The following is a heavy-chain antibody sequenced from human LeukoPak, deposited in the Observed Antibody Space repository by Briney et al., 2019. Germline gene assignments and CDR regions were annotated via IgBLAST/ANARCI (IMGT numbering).Heavy chain of an antibody. CDR1: GGTFSSYA. J-gene: IGHJ5*02. V-gene: IGHV1-69*04. CDR3: ARLGLLHCSSTSCSPGDWFDP. Sequence: ASVKVSCKASGGTFSSYAISWVRQAPGQGLEWMGRIIPILGIANYAQKFQGRVTITADKSTSTAYMELSSLRSEDTAVYYCARLGLLHCSSTSCSPGDWFDPWGQGTLVTVSS. CDR2: IIPILGIA. D-gene: IGHD2-2*01.